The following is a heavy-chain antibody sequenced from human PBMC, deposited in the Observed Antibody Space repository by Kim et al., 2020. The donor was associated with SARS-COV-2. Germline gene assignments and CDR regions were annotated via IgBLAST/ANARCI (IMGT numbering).Heavy chain of an antibody. CDR1: GFTFSSYS. V-gene: IGHV3-21*01. D-gene: IGHD1-1*01. Sequence: GGSLRLSCAASGFTFSSYSMNWVRQAPGKGLEWVSSISSSSSYIYYADSVKGRFTISRDNAKNSLYLQMNSLRAEDTAVYYCARGKNLEVAFDIWGQGTMVTVSS. CDR2: ISSSSSYI. J-gene: IGHJ3*02. CDR3: ARGKNLEVAFDI.